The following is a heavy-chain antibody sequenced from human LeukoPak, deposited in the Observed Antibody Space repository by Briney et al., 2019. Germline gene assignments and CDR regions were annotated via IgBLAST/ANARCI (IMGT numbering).Heavy chain of an antibody. J-gene: IGHJ4*02. D-gene: IGHD3-22*01. CDR1: GGTFNSYA. CDR3: ARGIYYYDGSGYYY. Sequence: SVKVSCKASGGTFNSYAISWVRQAPGQGLEWMGGIIPIFGTANYAQKFQGRVTITADESTSTAYMELSSLSSEDTAVYYCARGIYYYDGSGYYYWGQGTLVTVSS. V-gene: IGHV1-69*01. CDR2: IIPIFGTA.